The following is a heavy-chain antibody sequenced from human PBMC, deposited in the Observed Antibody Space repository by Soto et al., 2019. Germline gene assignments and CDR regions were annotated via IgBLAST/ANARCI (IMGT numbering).Heavy chain of an antibody. CDR1: GFTFSNYD. Sequence: EVQLVESGGGLVQPGGSLRLSCAASGFTFSNYDMHWVRQVTGKGLEWVSGITTAGDTYYPGSVKGRFTISREKAKNSLYLQMISLSAGDTAVYYCARELHGGSYGMDVWGQGTTVTVSS. J-gene: IGHJ6*02. V-gene: IGHV3-13*01. CDR3: ARELHGGSYGMDV. CDR2: ITTAGDT.